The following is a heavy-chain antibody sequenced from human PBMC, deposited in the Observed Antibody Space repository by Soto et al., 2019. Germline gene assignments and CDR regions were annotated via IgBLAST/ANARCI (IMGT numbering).Heavy chain of an antibody. D-gene: IGHD3-22*01. J-gene: IGHJ4*02. CDR3: ARDRSYYDSSGSYSPPY. Sequence: GVSLRLSCAASGFTFSSYAMNWVRQAPGKGLEWVSAISGSAATTHFADSVKGRFTISRDNSRNTLYLQMNSLRAEDTAVYYCARDRSYYDSSGSYSPPYWGQGTLVTVSS. CDR2: ISGSAATT. CDR1: GFTFSSYA. V-gene: IGHV3-23*01.